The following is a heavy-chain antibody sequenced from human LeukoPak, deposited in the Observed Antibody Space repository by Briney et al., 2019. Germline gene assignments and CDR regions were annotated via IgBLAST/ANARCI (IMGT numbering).Heavy chain of an antibody. Sequence: GGSLRLSCAASGFTFSSYSMNWVRQAPGKGLVWASRINSDGINTSYADSVKGRFTISRDNAKNTLNLQMNSLRAEDTAVYYCARDLGQYYDTSDNWFDPWGQGTLVTVSS. D-gene: IGHD3-22*01. J-gene: IGHJ5*02. V-gene: IGHV3-74*01. CDR1: GFTFSSYS. CDR3: ARDLGQYYDTSDNWFDP. CDR2: INSDGINT.